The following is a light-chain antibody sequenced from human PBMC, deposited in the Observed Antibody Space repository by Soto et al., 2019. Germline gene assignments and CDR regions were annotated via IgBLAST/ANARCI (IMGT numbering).Light chain of an antibody. J-gene: IGKJ1*01. CDR3: QQYGTPLWT. CDR1: QSVNNNY. CDR2: GAS. Sequence: EIVSTQSPGTLSLSPGERATLSCRANQSVNNNYLAWYQQKPGQPPRLLIYGASNRATGIPDRFSGSRSGTFFPLTTTRVEAEDFAEYFCQQYGTPLWTFGQGTKVESK. V-gene: IGKV3-20*01.